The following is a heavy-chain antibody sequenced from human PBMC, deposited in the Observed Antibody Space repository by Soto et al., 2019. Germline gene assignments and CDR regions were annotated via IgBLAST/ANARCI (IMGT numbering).Heavy chain of an antibody. CDR1: GGTFSSYT. D-gene: IGHD4-17*01. Sequence: QVQLVQSGAEVKKPGSSVKVSCKASGGTFSSYTISWVRQAPGQGLEWMGRIIPILGIANYAQKFQGRVTITADKSTSTAYMELSSLRPEDTAVYYCARDPRSDYGDYGLNDAFDIWGQGTMVTVSS. J-gene: IGHJ3*02. CDR3: ARDPRSDYGDYGLNDAFDI. CDR2: IIPILGIA. V-gene: IGHV1-69*08.